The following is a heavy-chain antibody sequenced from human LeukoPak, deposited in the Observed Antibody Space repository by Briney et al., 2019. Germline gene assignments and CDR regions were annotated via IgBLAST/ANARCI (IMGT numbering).Heavy chain of an antibody. V-gene: IGHV1-69*13. Sequence: GASVKVSCKASGGTFSSYAISWVRQAPGQGLEWMGGIIPIFGTANYAQKFQGRVTITADESTSTAYMELSSLRSEDTAVYYCARVQTYRDGYHYWGQGTLVTVSS. D-gene: IGHD5-24*01. CDR2: IIPIFGTA. J-gene: IGHJ4*02. CDR1: GGTFSSYA. CDR3: ARVQTYRDGYHY.